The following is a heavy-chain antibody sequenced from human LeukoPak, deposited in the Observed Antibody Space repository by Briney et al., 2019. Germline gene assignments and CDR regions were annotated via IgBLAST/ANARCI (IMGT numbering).Heavy chain of an antibody. CDR2: ISCKSGGT. V-gene: IGHV1-2*02. D-gene: IGHD2/OR15-2a*01. J-gene: IGHJ5*02. CDR3: ARDYFDVAFDP. Sequence: ASVKVSCKASGYPFSDSYLHWVRQAPGQGIEWMGWISCKSGGTSYAQKFQGRVTMTRDTSITTAYMELSRLTSDDTAIYYCARDYFDVAFDPWGQGTLVTVSA. CDR1: GYPFSDSY.